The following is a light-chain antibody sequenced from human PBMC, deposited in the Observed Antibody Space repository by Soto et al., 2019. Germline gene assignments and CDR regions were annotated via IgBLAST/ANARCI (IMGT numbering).Light chain of an antibody. CDR2: DAS. J-gene: IGKJ4*01. CDR1: LPISNY. Sequence: DIQMTQSPSSLSASVGDRVTITCRASLPISNYLAWYQQKPGKAPKLLIYDASNLETGVPSRFSGSGSGTDFTFTISSLQPEDIATYYCQQYDNLLLTFGGGTKVEIK. V-gene: IGKV1-33*01. CDR3: QQYDNLLLT.